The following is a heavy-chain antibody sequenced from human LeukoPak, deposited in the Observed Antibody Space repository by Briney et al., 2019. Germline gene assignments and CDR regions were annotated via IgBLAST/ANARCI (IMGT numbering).Heavy chain of an antibody. V-gene: IGHV4-34*01. D-gene: IGHD1-26*01. Sequence: SETLSLTCAVYGGSFSGYYWSWIRQPPGKGLEWVGEINHSGSTNYNTSLKRRVTISVETSKNQFSLKLSSVTAADTAVYYCARQDGSYYPDFDYWGQGILVTVAS. CDR1: GGSFSGYY. CDR2: INHSGST. J-gene: IGHJ4*02. CDR3: ARQDGSYYPDFDY.